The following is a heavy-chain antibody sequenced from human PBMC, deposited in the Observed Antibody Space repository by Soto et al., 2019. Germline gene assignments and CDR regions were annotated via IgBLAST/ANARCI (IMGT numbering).Heavy chain of an antibody. D-gene: IGHD3-10*01. CDR2: ISSSSSTT. J-gene: IGHJ6*02. Sequence: SLRLSCAASGFTFSSYSMNWVRQAPGKGLEWVSYISSSSSTTYYADSVKGRFTISRDNSKNTLYLLMNSLRAEDTAMYYCAKGRAIWFGHHDYYYYGMDVWGQGTTVTVSS. CDR3: AKGRAIWFGHHDYYYYGMDV. V-gene: IGHV3-48*01. CDR1: GFTFSSYS.